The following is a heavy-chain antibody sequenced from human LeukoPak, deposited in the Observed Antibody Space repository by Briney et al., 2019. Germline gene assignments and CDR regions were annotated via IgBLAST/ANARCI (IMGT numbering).Heavy chain of an antibody. CDR3: AKGYSYGTGYNWFDP. Sequence: SQTLSLTCTVSGGSITSGGYYWSWIRHHPGKGLEWIAYIYYSGSTYYNPSLKSRFTISVDTSKNQFSLKLSSVTAADTAVYYCAKGYSYGTGYNWFDPWGQGTLVTVSS. CDR1: GGSITSGGYY. D-gene: IGHD5-18*01. V-gene: IGHV4-31*03. J-gene: IGHJ5*02. CDR2: IYYSGST.